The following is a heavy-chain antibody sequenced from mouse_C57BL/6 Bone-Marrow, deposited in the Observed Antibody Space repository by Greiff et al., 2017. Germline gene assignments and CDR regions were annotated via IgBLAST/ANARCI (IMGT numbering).Heavy chain of an antibody. J-gene: IGHJ4*01. CDR2: IYPRSGDT. CDR3: ARSKVHYYSLDY. CDR1: GYTFTTSG. Sequence: LVESGAELARPGASVKLSCKASGYTFTTSGISGVKQSNGQGLEWIGEIYPRSGDTNYNEKFKGKATLTAEKSSSKVYMELRSLTSDDSAFYYCARSKVHYYSLDYWGQGTSVTVSS. D-gene: IGHD2-14*01. V-gene: IGHV1-81*01.